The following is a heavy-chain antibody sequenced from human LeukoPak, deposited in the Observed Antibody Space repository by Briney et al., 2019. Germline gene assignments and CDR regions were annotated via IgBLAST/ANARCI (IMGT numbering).Heavy chain of an antibody. CDR1: VYTFTSYA. D-gene: IGHD3-22*01. V-gene: IGHV1-3*03. J-gene: IGHJ4*02. CDR3: ARSSYYYDSSGSYDY. Sequence: ASVKVSCKASVYTFTSYAMHWVRQAPGPRLEWMGWINAGNGNTKYSQEFQGRVTITRDTSASTAYKELSSLRSEDMAVYYCARSSYYYDSSGSYDYWGQGTLVTVSS. CDR2: INAGNGNT.